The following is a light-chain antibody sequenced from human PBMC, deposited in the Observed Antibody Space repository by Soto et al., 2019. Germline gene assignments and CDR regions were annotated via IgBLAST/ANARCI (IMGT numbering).Light chain of an antibody. V-gene: IGKV4-1*01. CDR2: WAS. Sequence: DIVMTQSPDSLAVSLGERATINCKSSQSVLYSSNNKNYLAWYQQKPGQPPKLLIYWASTRESGVPGRFSGSGSGTDFTLTISNLQAEDVAVYYCQQYYSTPYTFGQGTKLEIK. CDR3: QQYYSTPYT. CDR1: QSVLYSSNNKNY. J-gene: IGKJ2*01.